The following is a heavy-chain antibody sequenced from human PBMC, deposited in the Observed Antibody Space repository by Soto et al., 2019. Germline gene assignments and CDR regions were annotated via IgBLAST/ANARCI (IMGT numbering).Heavy chain of an antibody. CDR2: IDSSITAI. Sequence: EVQLVESGGGLVQPGGSLRLSCAASGFIFSSYSMNWVRQAPGKGLEWVSYIDSSITAIYYADSVKGRFTISRDNAQNSLHLQMNSLRDEDTAVYYCAKDLPLARWVGGMDVWGPGTTVTVSS. CDR3: AKDLPLARWVGGMDV. J-gene: IGHJ6*02. CDR1: GFIFSSYS. D-gene: IGHD1-26*01. V-gene: IGHV3-48*02.